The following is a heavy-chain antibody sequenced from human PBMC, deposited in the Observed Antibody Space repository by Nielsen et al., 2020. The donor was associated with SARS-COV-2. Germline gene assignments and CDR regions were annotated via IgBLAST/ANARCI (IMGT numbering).Heavy chain of an antibody. V-gene: IGHV3-23*01. CDR3: TRSGGLNDY. CDR1: GSTFSNSA. J-gene: IGHJ4*02. Sequence: GGSLRLSCTASGSTFSNSAMSWVRQTSGKGLEWVSSISGSGDRTDYADSVKGRVIISRDNAKNSLYLQMNSLRPEDTAVYFCTRSGGLNDYWGQGTLVTVSS. CDR2: ISGSGDRT. D-gene: IGHD6-25*01.